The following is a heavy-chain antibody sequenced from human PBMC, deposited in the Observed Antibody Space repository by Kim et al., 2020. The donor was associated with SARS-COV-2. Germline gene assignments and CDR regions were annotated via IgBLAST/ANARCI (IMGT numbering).Heavy chain of an antibody. Sequence: SETLSLTCTVSGGSISSSSYYWGWIRQPPGKGLEWIGSIYYSGSTYYNPSLKSRVTISVDTSKNQFSLKLSSVTAADTAVYYCASARTDCSGGSCRSEFDPWGQGTLVTVSS. D-gene: IGHD2-15*01. CDR1: GGSISSSSYY. CDR2: IYYSGST. CDR3: ASARTDCSGGSCRSEFDP. J-gene: IGHJ5*02. V-gene: IGHV4-39*01.